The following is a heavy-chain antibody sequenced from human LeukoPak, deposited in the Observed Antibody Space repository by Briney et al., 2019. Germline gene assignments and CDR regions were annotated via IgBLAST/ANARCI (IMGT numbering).Heavy chain of an antibody. D-gene: IGHD3-10*01. V-gene: IGHV1-3*01. Sequence: ASVKVSCKTSGYNFASYTMHWLRQAPGQSPEWMGSINGDNGNTKYSEKFQGRVAFTRDTSASSAYMELSRLRSEDTAVYYCARSSSGTYHYWGQGTLVTVSS. CDR1: GYNFASYT. J-gene: IGHJ4*02. CDR2: INGDNGNT. CDR3: ARSSSGTYHY.